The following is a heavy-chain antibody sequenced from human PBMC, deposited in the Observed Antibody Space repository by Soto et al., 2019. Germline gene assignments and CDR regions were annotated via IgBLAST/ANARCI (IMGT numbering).Heavy chain of an antibody. Sequence: QVQLVQSGAEEKKPGASVKVSCETSGYTFTAYAIHWVRQAPGQTLEWMGWINAANGNTRSAQKFQTRLTLTRDTSDGTARLDLSSPRIKDTAVYSRSRSAISPAGGLIGPFDFWGQGNLVAVSS. J-gene: IGHJ4*02. CDR1: GYTFTAYA. V-gene: IGHV1-3*05. CDR2: INAANGNT. CDR3: SRSAISPAGGLIGPFDF. D-gene: IGHD3-16*02.